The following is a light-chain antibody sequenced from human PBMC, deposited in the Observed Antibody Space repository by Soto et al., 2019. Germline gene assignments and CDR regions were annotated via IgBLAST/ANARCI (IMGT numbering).Light chain of an antibody. Sequence: QSVLTQPASLSGSPGQSIAISCSGTSGDVGSYNLVSWYQQHPGKAPKLMIYEVSKRPSGVSNRFSGSKSGNTASLTISGLQPEDEADYYCCSYAGSSTSAVFGGGTKLTVL. J-gene: IGLJ2*01. V-gene: IGLV2-23*02. CDR3: CSYAGSSTSAV. CDR1: SGDVGSYNL. CDR2: EVS.